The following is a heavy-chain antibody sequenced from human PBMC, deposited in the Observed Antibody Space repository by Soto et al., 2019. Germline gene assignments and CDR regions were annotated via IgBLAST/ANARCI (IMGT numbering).Heavy chain of an antibody. J-gene: IGHJ6*03. V-gene: IGHV3-23*01. CDR1: GFTFSVYT. D-gene: IGHD3-9*01. CDR3: AKVDDILTGYNYYYYMDV. CDR2: IFGSGGGI. Sequence: GGSLRLSCEASGFTFSVYTMNWVRQVPGKGLQWVSGIFGSGGGIQYADSVRGRFTVSRDNSKNTLYLQMDSLRAEDTAVYYCAKVDDILTGYNYYYYMDVWGKGTTVTVSS.